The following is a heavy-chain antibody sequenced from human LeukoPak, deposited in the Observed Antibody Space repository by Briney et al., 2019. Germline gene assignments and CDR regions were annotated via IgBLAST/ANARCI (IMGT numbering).Heavy chain of an antibody. D-gene: IGHD1-26*01. CDR3: ARDRVGATPNDAFDI. J-gene: IGHJ3*02. Sequence: GGSLRLSCAASGFTFSDYYMSWIRQAPGKGLEWVSYISSSGSTIYYADSVMGRFTISRDNAKNSLYLQMNSLRAEDTAVYYCARDRVGATPNDAFDIWGQGTMVTVSS. CDR2: ISSSGSTI. CDR1: GFTFSDYY. V-gene: IGHV3-11*04.